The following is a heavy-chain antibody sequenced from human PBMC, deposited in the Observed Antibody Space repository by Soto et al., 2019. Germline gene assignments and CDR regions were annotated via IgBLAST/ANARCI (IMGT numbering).Heavy chain of an antibody. V-gene: IGHV3-23*01. Sequence: EVELLESGGDLAQPGGSLRLSCAASGFTFSSHAMSWVRQAPGKGLAWVSAISATGASTYHADSVKGRFTISRDNSKNTLYPQMSSLTAEDTAVYYCAKGGVIVASSDYNGMDVWGQGTTVTVS. J-gene: IGHJ6*02. CDR1: GFTFSSHA. CDR2: ISATGAST. D-gene: IGHD5-12*01. CDR3: AKGGVIVASSDYNGMDV.